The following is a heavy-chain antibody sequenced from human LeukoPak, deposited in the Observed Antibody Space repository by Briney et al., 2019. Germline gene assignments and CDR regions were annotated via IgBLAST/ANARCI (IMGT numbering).Heavy chain of an antibody. V-gene: IGHV3-48*03. J-gene: IGHJ4*02. CDR3: TRVEQQLFDY. CDR2: ISSSGSTI. CDR1: GVTFNNYD. Sequence: GGSLTLSCAASGVTFNNYDMNWIRQAPGKGLEWVSYISSSGSTIYYADSVKGRFTISRDNAKNSLYLQMSSLRAEDTAIYYCTRVEQQLFDYWGEGSLVTVSS. D-gene: IGHD6-13*01.